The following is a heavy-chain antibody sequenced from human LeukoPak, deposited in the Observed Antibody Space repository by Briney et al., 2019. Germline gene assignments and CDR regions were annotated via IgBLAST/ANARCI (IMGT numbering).Heavy chain of an antibody. CDR3: ARGLLGPAATGPSYDY. V-gene: IGHV4-34*01. CDR2: INHSGST. CDR1: GGSFSGYY. D-gene: IGHD2-2*01. Sequence: SETLSLTCAVYGGSFSGYYWSWTRQPPGKGLEWIGEINHSGSTNYNPSLKSRVTISVDTSKNQFSLKLSSVTAADTAVYYCARGLLGPAATGPSYDYWGQGTLVTVSS. J-gene: IGHJ4*02.